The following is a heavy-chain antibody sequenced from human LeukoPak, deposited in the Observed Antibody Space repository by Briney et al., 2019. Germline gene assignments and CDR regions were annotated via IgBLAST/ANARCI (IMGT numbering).Heavy chain of an antibody. CDR3: ARGVTDSLYYFDY. J-gene: IGHJ4*02. Sequence: PSETLSLTCAVYGGSFSGYYWSWIRQTPGKGLEWIGEINHSGSTNYNPSLKSRVTISVDTSKNQFSLKLSSVTAADTAVYYCARGVTDSLYYFDYWGQGTLVTVSS. CDR1: GGSFSGYY. CDR2: INHSGST. D-gene: IGHD2-21*02. V-gene: IGHV4-34*01.